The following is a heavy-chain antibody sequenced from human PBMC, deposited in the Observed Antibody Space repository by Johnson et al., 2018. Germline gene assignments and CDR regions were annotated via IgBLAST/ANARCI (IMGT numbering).Heavy chain of an antibody. CDR3: VRGYRGDV. CDR2: VYSDGGT. J-gene: IGHJ6*04. Sequence: EVQLVESGGGLIQPGGSLRLSCAASGFSVSTNDLNWVRQAPGKGLEWVSVVYSDGGTSSADPVKGRFTFSRDNSKNTLYLQMNSLRVEDTAGYYCVRGYRGDVWGKGTTVTVAS. V-gene: IGHV3-53*01. CDR1: GFSVSTND. D-gene: IGHD1-26*01.